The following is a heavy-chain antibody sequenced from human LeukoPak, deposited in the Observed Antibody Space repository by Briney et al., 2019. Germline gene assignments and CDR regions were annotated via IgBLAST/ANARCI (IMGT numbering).Heavy chain of an antibody. CDR1: GFTFSNAW. CDR2: IKSKTDGGTT. Sequence: PGGSLRLSCAASGFTFSNAWMSWVRQAPGKGLEWVGRIKSKTDGGTTDYAAPVKGRFTISRDDSKNTLYLQMNSLKTEDTAVYHCTTGLELLWFGELLFDAFDIWGQGTMVTVSS. CDR3: TTGLELLWFGELLFDAFDI. D-gene: IGHD3-10*01. V-gene: IGHV3-15*01. J-gene: IGHJ3*02.